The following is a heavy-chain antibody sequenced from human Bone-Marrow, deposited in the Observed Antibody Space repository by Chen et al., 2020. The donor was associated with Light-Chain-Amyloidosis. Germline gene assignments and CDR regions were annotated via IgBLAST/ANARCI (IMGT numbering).Heavy chain of an antibody. J-gene: IGHJ5*02. Sequence: HLQQQESGPEMVKLSETLCLTCAVPAGPINSDVYYWGWLLQSPGKRLEWFGSIYYSGSAFYNPSLRSRVTISLDTSKNLLSLMLTSVTAADTAVYYCSIRIAVPGANEETWGQGTLVTVSS. CDR3: SIRIAVPGANEET. CDR2: IYYSGSA. CDR1: AGPINSDVYY. D-gene: IGHD6-19*01. V-gene: IGHV4-39*02.